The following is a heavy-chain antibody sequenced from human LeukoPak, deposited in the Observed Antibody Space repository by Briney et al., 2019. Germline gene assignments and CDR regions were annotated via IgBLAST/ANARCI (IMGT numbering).Heavy chain of an antibody. CDR2: ISSSSSYI. CDR1: GFTFSSYS. D-gene: IGHD1-26*01. J-gene: IGHJ4*02. CDR3: ASHHFSGSFGG. V-gene: IGHV3-21*01. Sequence: GGSLRLSCAASGFTFSSYSMNWVRQAPGKGLEWVSSISSSSSYIYYADSVKGRFTISRDNAKNSLYLQMNSLRAEDTAVYYCASHHFSGSFGGWGQGTLVTVSS.